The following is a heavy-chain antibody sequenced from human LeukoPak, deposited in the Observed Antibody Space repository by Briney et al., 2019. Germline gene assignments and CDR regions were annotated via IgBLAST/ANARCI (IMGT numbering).Heavy chain of an antibody. J-gene: IGHJ4*02. Sequence: ASVNVSLKSTVYTFIDYYIHWVVQPPGRGLGWVGSTNPNSGGTNFAHKFQGRVTMTRDTSIRTAYMELRRLTSDDTAVYYCARDGGGLVPVPNEWGQGALVTVSS. CDR3: ARDGGGLVPVPNE. CDR2: TNPNSGGT. D-gene: IGHD2-8*01. CDR1: VYTFIDYY. V-gene: IGHV1-2*02.